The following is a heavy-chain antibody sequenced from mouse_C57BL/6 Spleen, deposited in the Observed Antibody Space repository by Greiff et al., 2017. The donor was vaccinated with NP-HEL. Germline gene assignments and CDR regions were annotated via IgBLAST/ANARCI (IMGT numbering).Heavy chain of an antibody. V-gene: IGHV5-9-1*02. CDR1: GFTFSSYA. CDR3: TRDVEITRAMDY. D-gene: IGHD2-4*01. Sequence: EVMLVESGEGLVKPGGSLKLSCAASGFTFSSYAMSWVRQTPEKRLEWVAYISSGGDYIYYADTVKGRFTISRDNARNTLYLQMSSLKSEDTAMYYCTRDVEITRAMDYWGQGTSVTVSS. J-gene: IGHJ4*01. CDR2: ISSGGDYI.